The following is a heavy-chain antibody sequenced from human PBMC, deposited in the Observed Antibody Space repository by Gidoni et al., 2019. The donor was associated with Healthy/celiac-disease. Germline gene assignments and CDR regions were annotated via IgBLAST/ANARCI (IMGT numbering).Heavy chain of an antibody. J-gene: IGHJ3*02. V-gene: IGHV1-18*01. CDR1: GYTFTSSG. Sequence: QVQLVQSGAEVKKPGASVQVSCKASGYTFTSSGISWVRQAPGQGLEWMGWISAYNGNTNYAQKLQGRVTMTTDTSTSTAYMELRSLRSDDTAVYYCARDVNDFWNREVTFDIWGQGTMVTVSS. D-gene: IGHD3-3*01. CDR2: ISAYNGNT. CDR3: ARDVNDFWNREVTFDI.